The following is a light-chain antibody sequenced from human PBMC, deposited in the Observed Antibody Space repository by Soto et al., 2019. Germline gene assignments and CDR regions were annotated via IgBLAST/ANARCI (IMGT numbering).Light chain of an antibody. CDR3: QQRSNWYT. CDR2: DAS. Sequence: EIVLTQSPATLSLSPGERATLSCRASQSLSSYLAWYQQKPGQAPRLLIYDASNRATGIPAGFSGSGSGTDFTLTISSLEPEDFAVYYCQQRSNWYTFGQGTKLEIK. V-gene: IGKV3-11*01. J-gene: IGKJ2*01. CDR1: QSLSSY.